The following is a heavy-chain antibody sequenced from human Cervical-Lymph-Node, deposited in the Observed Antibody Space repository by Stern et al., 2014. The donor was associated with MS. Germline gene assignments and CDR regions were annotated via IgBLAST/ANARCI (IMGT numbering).Heavy chain of an antibody. J-gene: IGHJ6*02. CDR1: GFTFSSYG. CDR3: ANWAPPLRYYGMAV. V-gene: IGHV3-23*04. D-gene: IGHD3-16*01. Sequence: EVQLVESGGGLVQPGGSLRLSCAASGFTFSSYGMSWVRQAPGRGLEWVSGVSASGASTFYADSVKGRFPISRDNSKNTLFLQMNSLRAEDTAVYYCANWAPPLRYYGMAVWGQGTTVTVSS. CDR2: VSASGAST.